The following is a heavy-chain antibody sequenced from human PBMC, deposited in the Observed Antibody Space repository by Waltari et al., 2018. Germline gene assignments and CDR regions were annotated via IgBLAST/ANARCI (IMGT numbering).Heavy chain of an antibody. V-gene: IGHV3-7*01. Sequence: EVQLVESGGGLVQPGGSLRLSCGASGFTFSRYWMSWVRQTPGKGLEWESNRDYDGRQKYYVDAVKGRFTISRDNAKNSVYLQMNSLRVEDTAVYYCAKSRGFEYWGQGALITVSS. CDR1: GFTFSRYW. D-gene: IGHD3-10*01. CDR3: AKSRGFEY. CDR2: RDYDGRQK. J-gene: IGHJ4*02.